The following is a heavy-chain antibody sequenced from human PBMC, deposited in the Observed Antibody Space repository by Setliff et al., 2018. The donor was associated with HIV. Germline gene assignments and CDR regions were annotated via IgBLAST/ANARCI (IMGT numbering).Heavy chain of an antibody. CDR3: ARSRSTRDAFDT. CDR2: ISSSGSYI. V-gene: IGHV3-21*01. D-gene: IGHD2-2*01. Sequence: GGSLRLSCAASEFTFSGHWMSWVRQAPGKGLEWVSSISSSGSYIYYAGSLKGRFTISRDNARNSLYLEMNTLRAEDTALYYCARSRSTRDAFDTWGQGTMVTVSS. J-gene: IGHJ3*02. CDR1: EFTFSGHW.